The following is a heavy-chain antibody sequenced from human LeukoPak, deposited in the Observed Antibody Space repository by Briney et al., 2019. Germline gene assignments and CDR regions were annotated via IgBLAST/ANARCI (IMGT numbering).Heavy chain of an antibody. D-gene: IGHD1-26*01. CDR1: GYTLTELS. Sequence: GASVKVSCKVSGYTLTELSMHWVRQAPGKGLEWMGGFDPEDGETTYAQKFQGRVTMTRDTSTSTVYMELSSLRSEDTAVYYCARDKEGPYSGSYSPEGGYFDYWGQGTLVTVSS. CDR2: FDPEDGET. CDR3: ARDKEGPYSGSYSPEGGYFDY. J-gene: IGHJ4*02. V-gene: IGHV1-24*01.